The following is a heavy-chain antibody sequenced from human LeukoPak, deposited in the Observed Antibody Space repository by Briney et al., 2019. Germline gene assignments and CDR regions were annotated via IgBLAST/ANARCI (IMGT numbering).Heavy chain of an antibody. V-gene: IGHV4-34*01. J-gene: IGHJ4*02. CDR1: GGSFSGYY. CDR3: ARAVGPYYYDSSGGDY. Sequence: SETLSLTCAVYGGSFSGYYWSWIRQPPGKGLEWIGEINHSGSTNYNPSLKSRVTISVDTSKNQFSLKPSSVTAADTAVYYCARAVGPYYYDSSGGDYWGQGTLVTISS. D-gene: IGHD3-22*01. CDR2: INHSGST.